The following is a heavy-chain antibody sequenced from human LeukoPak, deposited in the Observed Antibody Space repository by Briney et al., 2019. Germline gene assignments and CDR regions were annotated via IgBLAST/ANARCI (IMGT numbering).Heavy chain of an antibody. D-gene: IGHD5-12*01. CDR1: GFTFSSYS. CDR3: ARAGSGYDYDY. CDR2: ISSSSSYI. J-gene: IGHJ4*02. Sequence: GGSLRLSCAASGFTFSSYSMNWVRQAPGKGLEWVSTISSSSSYIYYADSVKGRFTISRDNAKNSLYLQMNSLRAEDTALYYCARAGSGYDYDYWGQGTLVTVSS. V-gene: IGHV3-21*01.